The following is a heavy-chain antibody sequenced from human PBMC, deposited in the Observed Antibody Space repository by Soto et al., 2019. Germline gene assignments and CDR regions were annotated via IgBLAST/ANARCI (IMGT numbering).Heavy chain of an antibody. CDR3: ARVAALIPIFHGLDA. D-gene: IGHD3-3*01. J-gene: IGHJ6*02. CDR2: ISGYNGNT. CDR1: GYTFTKYG. Sequence: QVQLVQSGAEVKKPGASVKVPCKASGYTFTKYGITWVRQAPGHGLEWLGWISGYNGNTHFAQRLQGRVNMTADTSTSTAYMEVTSLRPDDTAIYYCARVAALIPIFHGLDAWGQGTTVTVSS. V-gene: IGHV1-18*01.